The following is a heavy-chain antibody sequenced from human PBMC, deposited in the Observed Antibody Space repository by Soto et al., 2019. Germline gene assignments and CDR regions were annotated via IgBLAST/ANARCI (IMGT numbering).Heavy chain of an antibody. Sequence: EVQLVESGGGLVQPGGSLRLSCAASGFTFSSYWMSWVRQAPGKGLEWVANIKQDGSEKYYVDSVKGRFTISRYNAKNPLYLQMNSLRAEDTAVYYCARDLPHSPTYYYDSSGYTWGQGTLVTVSS. CDR3: ARDLPHSPTYYYDSSGYT. D-gene: IGHD3-22*01. CDR1: GFTFSSYW. V-gene: IGHV3-7*01. CDR2: IKQDGSEK. J-gene: IGHJ4*02.